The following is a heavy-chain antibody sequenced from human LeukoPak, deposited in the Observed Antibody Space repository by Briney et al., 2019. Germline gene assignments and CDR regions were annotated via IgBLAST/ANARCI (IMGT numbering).Heavy chain of an antibody. CDR3: ARSEYCSSTSCYDSFDY. D-gene: IGHD2-2*01. V-gene: IGHV4-39*07. CDR2: IYYSGST. Sequence: PSETLSLTCTVSGGSISSSRYYWGWIRQPPGKGLEWIGSIYYSGSTYYNPSLKSRVTISVDTSKNQFSLKLSSVTAADTAVYYCARSEYCSSTSCYDSFDYWGQGTLVTVSS. CDR1: GGSISSSRYY. J-gene: IGHJ4*02.